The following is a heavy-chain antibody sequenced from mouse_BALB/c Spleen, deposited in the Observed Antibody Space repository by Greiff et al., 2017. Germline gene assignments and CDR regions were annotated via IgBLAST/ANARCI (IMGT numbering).Heavy chain of an antibody. Sequence: VQLKESGAELVKPGASVKLSCTASGFNIKDTYMHWVKQRPEQGLEWIGRIDPANGNTKYDPKFQGKATITADTSSNTAYLQLSSLTSEDTAVYYCARTGYDYDDAMDYWGQGTSVTVSS. D-gene: IGHD2-4*01. J-gene: IGHJ4*01. V-gene: IGHV14-3*02. CDR2: IDPANGNT. CDR3: ARTGYDYDDAMDY. CDR1: GFNIKDTY.